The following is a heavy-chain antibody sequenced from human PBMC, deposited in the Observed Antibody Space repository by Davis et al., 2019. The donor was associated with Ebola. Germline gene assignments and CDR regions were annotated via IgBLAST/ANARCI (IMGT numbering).Heavy chain of an antibody. CDR1: GFIFSNYW. CDR2: ISYDGSNK. J-gene: IGHJ4*02. Sequence: GGSLRLSCAASGFIFSNYWMSWVRQAPGKGLEWVAVISYDGSNKYYADSVKGRFTISRDNSKNTLYLQMNSLRAEDTAVYYCAKDSDYSNQYYFDYWGQGTLVTVSS. D-gene: IGHD4-11*01. V-gene: IGHV3-30*18. CDR3: AKDSDYSNQYYFDY.